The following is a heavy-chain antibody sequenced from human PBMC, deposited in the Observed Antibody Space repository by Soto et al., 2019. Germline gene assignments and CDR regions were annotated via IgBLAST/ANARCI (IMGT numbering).Heavy chain of an antibody. Sequence: EVQLVESGGGLVKPGGSLRLSCAASGFTFSSYSMNWVRQAPGKGLEWVSSISSSSSYIYYADSVKGRFTISRDNAKNSLYLQMNSLRAEDTAVYYCARDQSITIFGTQYYFDYWGQGTLVTVSS. J-gene: IGHJ4*02. V-gene: IGHV3-21*01. CDR3: ARDQSITIFGTQYYFDY. D-gene: IGHD3-3*01. CDR2: ISSSSSYI. CDR1: GFTFSSYS.